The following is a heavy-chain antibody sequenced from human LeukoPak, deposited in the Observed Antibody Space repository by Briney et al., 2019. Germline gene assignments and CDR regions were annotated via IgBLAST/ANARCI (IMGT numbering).Heavy chain of an antibody. CDR2: IYYSGNT. CDR3: ARGGLSYYYMDV. J-gene: IGHJ6*03. Sequence: PSETLSLTCKLSGGSMTNYYWSWIRQPPGKGVEYIGFIYYSGNTNYNPSLKSRVTISIDTSKNQFSLKLSSVTAADTAVYYCARGGLSYYYMDVWGKGTTVTVSS. CDR1: GGSMTNYY. V-gene: IGHV4-59*01.